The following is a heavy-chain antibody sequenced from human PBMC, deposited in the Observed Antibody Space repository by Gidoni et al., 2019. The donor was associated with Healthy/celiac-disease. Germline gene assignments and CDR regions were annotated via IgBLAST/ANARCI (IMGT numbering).Heavy chain of an antibody. CDR3: ALTRDCGGDCYSPSPGWNY. J-gene: IGHJ4*02. Sequence: EVQLLESGGGLVQPGGSLRLSWAASGFTFSSYAMRWVRQAPGKGLEWVSAISGSGGSTYYADSVKGRFTISRDNSKNTLYLQMNSLRAEDTAVYYCALTRDCGGDCYSPSPGWNYWGQGTLVTVSS. CDR2: ISGSGGST. V-gene: IGHV3-23*01. CDR1: GFTFSSYA. D-gene: IGHD2-21*01.